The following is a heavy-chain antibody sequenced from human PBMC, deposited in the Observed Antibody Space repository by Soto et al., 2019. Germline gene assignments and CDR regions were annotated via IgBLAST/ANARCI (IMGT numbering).Heavy chain of an antibody. CDR1: GYTFTSYY. V-gene: IGHV1-46*03. D-gene: IGHD2-15*01. J-gene: IGHJ4*02. Sequence: QVQLVQSAAEVKKPGASVKVSCKASGYTFTSYYMHWVRQAPGQGLEWMGIINPSGGSTTYAQKFQGRVTMTSDTSSSTGYLELSSLRSEDTAVYYCARVYCSGGSCYSIDYWGQGTLVTVSS. CDR3: ARVYCSGGSCYSIDY. CDR2: INPSGGST.